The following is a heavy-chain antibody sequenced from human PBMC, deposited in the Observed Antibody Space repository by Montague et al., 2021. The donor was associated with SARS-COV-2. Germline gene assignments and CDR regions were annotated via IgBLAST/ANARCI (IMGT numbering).Heavy chain of an antibody. J-gene: IGHJ6*02. CDR3: ARMVTIFSLGGYYYYYGMDV. Sequence: VKPKQTLTLTCTFSRFSLSTSGMCVSWIRQPPGKALEWLALIDWDDDKYYSTSLKTRLTISKDTSKNQVVLTMTNMDPVDTATYYCARMVTIFSLGGYYYYYGMDVWGQGTTVTVSS. V-gene: IGHV2-70*01. D-gene: IGHD3-9*01. CDR2: IDWDDDK. CDR1: RFSLSTSGMC.